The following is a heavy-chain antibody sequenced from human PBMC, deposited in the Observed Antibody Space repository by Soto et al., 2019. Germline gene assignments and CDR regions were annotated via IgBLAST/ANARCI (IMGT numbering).Heavy chain of an antibody. CDR1: GFTFSNYA. Sequence: GGSLRLSCAASGFTFSNYAMSWVRQAPGKGLEWVSEVIGSGGSTYYADPVKGRFSISRDNSKNTLFLQVNSLRAEDTAVYYCAKDRNYSFDGSGYHYWGQGTQVTVSS. CDR2: VIGSGGST. V-gene: IGHV3-23*01. J-gene: IGHJ4*02. CDR3: AKDRNYSFDGSGYHY. D-gene: IGHD3-22*01.